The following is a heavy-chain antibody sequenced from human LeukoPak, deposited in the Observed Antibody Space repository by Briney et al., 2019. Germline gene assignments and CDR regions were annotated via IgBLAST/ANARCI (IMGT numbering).Heavy chain of an antibody. CDR3: ASSPSKYCGGDCYPR. CDR2: IYDSGST. D-gene: IGHD2-21*02. V-gene: IGHV4-59*01. CDR1: GGSISSYY. Sequence: SETLSLTCTVSGGSISSYYWSWIRQPPGKGLEWIGYIYDSGSTNYNPSLKSRVTISVDTSKNQFSLTLSSVTAADTAVYYCASSPSKYCGGDCYPRWGQGTLVTVSS. J-gene: IGHJ4*02.